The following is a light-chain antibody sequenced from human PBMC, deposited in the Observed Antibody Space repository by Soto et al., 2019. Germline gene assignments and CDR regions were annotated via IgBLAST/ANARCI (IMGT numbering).Light chain of an antibody. CDR3: QHHNSYSQT. J-gene: IGKJ1*01. CDR2: GAS. CDR1: QSIRYY. V-gene: IGKV1-5*01. Sequence: DIPLTQSAPTLSASVGDRVTITCRASQSIRYYLAWYQQMPGKAPKLLIYGASSLQSGVPSRFSGSGSGTEFTLTISSLQPVDFATYFCQHHNSYSQTFGQGTKVEIK.